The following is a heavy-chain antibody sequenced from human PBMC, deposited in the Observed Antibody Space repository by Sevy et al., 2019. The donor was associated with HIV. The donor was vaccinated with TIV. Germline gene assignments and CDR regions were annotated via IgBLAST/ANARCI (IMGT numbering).Heavy chain of an antibody. V-gene: IGHV3-30-3*01. Sequence: GGSLRLSCAASGFTFSSYAMHWVRRAPGKGLEWVAVISYDGSNKYYADSVKGRFTISRDNSKNTLYLQMNSLRAEDTAVYYCARDYFIAAAGTIPDYWGQGTLVTVSS. D-gene: IGHD6-13*01. CDR1: GFTFSSYA. CDR3: ARDYFIAAAGTIPDY. CDR2: ISYDGSNK. J-gene: IGHJ4*02.